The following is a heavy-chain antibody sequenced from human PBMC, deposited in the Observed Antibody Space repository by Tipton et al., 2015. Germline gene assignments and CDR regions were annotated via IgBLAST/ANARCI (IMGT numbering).Heavy chain of an antibody. CDR1: GGNFRSYA. J-gene: IGHJ4*02. CDR2: FIPIFGTT. Sequence: QVQLVQSGAEVKKPGSSVKVSCKASGGNFRSYAINWVRQAPGQGLEWMGKFIPIFGTTNYAQKFQGRVTITADKSTTTAYMELSSLRFDDTAVYYCAKPGESFYTPFDHWGQGTLVTVSS. D-gene: IGHD2-2*02. V-gene: IGHV1-69*06. CDR3: AKPGESFYTPFDH.